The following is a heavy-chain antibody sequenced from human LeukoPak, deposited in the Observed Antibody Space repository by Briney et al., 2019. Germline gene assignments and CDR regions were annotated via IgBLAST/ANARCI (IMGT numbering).Heavy chain of an antibody. J-gene: IGHJ3*02. V-gene: IGHV4-30-4*08. CDR3: ASVPDSIAVAGTVAFDI. CDR1: GGSISSGDYY. Sequence: PSETLSLTCTVSGGSISSGDYYWRWLRQPPGKGLEWIGYIYYSGSTYYNPSLKSRVTISVDTSKNQFSLKLSSVTAADTAVYYCASVPDSIAVAGTVAFDIWGQGTMVTVSS. D-gene: IGHD6-19*01. CDR2: IYYSGST.